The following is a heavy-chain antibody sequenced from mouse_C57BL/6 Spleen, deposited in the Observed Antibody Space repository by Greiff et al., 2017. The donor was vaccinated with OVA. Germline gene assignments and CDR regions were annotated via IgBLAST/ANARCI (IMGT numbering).Heavy chain of an antibody. V-gene: IGHV1-5*01. J-gene: IGHJ2*01. Sequence: VQLQQSGTVLARPGASVKMSCKTSGYTFTSYWMHWVKQRPGQGLEWIGAIYPGNSDTSYNQKFKGKAKLTAVTSASTAYMELSSLTNEDSAVYYCTSLETAQATSFDYWGQGTTLTVSS. D-gene: IGHD3-2*02. CDR3: TSLETAQATSFDY. CDR2: IYPGNSDT. CDR1: GYTFTSYW.